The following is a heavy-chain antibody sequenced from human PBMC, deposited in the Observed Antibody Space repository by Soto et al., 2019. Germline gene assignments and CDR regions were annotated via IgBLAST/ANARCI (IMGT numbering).Heavy chain of an antibody. V-gene: IGHV3-23*01. CDR2: ISGGGGGT. J-gene: IGHJ5*02. D-gene: IGHD3-9*01. CDR3: AEGASYDIVTAERAFAS. Sequence: EVQMLESGGGLVKPGGSLRLSCSVSGFSFSNYAMTWVRQAPGKGLEWVSSISGGGGGTHYADSMKGRVTISRDNSKITLRLEMKRLGAEDAAVYCCAEGASYDIVTAERAFASWGRGTLVTVSS. CDR1: GFSFSNYA.